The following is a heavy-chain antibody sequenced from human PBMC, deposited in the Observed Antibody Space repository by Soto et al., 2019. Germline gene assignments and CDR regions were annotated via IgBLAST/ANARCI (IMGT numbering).Heavy chain of an antibody. CDR3: ARLEGLATISYYFDF. Sequence: QLQLQESGPGLVKPSETLSLTCSVSDDSINSDKYYWGWIRQPPGKGLEWIGSIYYRGNAYYNPSLQTRVTISIDKSKSQFSLKLNSVTAADSDVYFCARLEGLATISYYFDFWGPGALVTVSS. J-gene: IGHJ4*02. D-gene: IGHD3-9*01. CDR2: IYYRGNA. V-gene: IGHV4-39*01. CDR1: DDSINSDKYY.